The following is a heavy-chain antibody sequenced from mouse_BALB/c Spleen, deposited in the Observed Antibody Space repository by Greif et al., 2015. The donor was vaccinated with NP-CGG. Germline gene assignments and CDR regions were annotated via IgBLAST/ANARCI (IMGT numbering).Heavy chain of an antibody. D-gene: IGHD1-1*01. CDR2: IWSDGST. CDR3: TRHHYGSSYYYAMDY. J-gene: IGHJ4*01. CDR1: GFSLTSYG. Sequence: VQLQQSGPELVAPSQSLSITCTVSGFSLTSYGVHWVRQPPGKGLEWLVVIWSDGSTTYNSALKSRLSISKDNSKSQVFLKMNSLQTDDTAMYYCTRHHYGSSYYYAMDYWGQGTSVTVSS. V-gene: IGHV2-6-2*01.